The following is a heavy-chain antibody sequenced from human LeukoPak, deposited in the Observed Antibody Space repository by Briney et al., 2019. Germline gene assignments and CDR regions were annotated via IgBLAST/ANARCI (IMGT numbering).Heavy chain of an antibody. Sequence: SQTLSLTCTVSGGSISSGGYYWSWIRQHPGKGLEWIGYIYYSGSTYYNPSLKSRVTISVDTSKNQFSLKLSSVTAADTAVYYCARDGGYCSDRVGCENYGMDVWGKGTTVTVSS. CDR2: IYYSGST. V-gene: IGHV4-31*03. CDR3: ARDGGYCSDRVGCENYGMDV. CDR1: GGSISSGGYY. D-gene: IGHD2-15*01. J-gene: IGHJ6*04.